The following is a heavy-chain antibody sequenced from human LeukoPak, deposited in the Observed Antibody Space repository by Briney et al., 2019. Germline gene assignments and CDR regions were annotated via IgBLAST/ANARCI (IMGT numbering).Heavy chain of an antibody. Sequence: GRSLRLSCAASGFTFSSYGMHWVRQAPGKGLEGVAVISYDGSNKYYADSVTGRFTISRDNSKNTLYLQMNSLRAEDTAVYYCAKDPFTYYGSGSYQQYYFDYWGQGTLVTVSS. D-gene: IGHD3-10*01. J-gene: IGHJ4*02. CDR3: AKDPFTYYGSGSYQQYYFDY. CDR2: ISYDGSNK. CDR1: GFTFSSYG. V-gene: IGHV3-30*18.